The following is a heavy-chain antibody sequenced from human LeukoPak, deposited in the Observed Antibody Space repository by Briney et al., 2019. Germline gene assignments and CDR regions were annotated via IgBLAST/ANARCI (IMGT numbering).Heavy chain of an antibody. CDR1: GGSFSGYY. Sequence: PSETLSLTCAVYGGSFSGYYWSWIRQPPGKGLEWIGEINHSGSTNYNPSLKSRVTISVDTSKNQFSLKLSSVTAADTAVYYCARGKSRERSSPFDPWGQGTLVTVSS. CDR3: ARGKSRERSSPFDP. D-gene: IGHD1-26*01. CDR2: INHSGST. J-gene: IGHJ5*02. V-gene: IGHV4-34*01.